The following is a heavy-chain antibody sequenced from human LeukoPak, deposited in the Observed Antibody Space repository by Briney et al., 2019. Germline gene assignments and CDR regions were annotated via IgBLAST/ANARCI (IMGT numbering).Heavy chain of an antibody. CDR1: GGSISSYY. V-gene: IGHV4-59*01. CDR2: IYYSGST. Sequence: SETLSLTCTVSGGSISSYYWSWIRQPPGKGLEWIGYIYYSGSTNYDPSLKSRVTISVVTSKNQFSLKLSSVTAADTAVYYCARGAPWFDPWGQGTLVTVSS. CDR3: ARGAPWFDP. J-gene: IGHJ5*02.